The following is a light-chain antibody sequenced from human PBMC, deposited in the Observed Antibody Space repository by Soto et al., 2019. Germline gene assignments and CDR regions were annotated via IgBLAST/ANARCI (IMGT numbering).Light chain of an antibody. CDR3: QQRSNWRFT. V-gene: IGKV3-11*01. CDR1: QSVDNY. CDR2: DAS. J-gene: IGKJ3*01. Sequence: EIVLTQSPATLSLSPGERATLSCRVSQSVDNYLAWYQHKPGQPPRLLIYDASNRATGIPARFSGSGSGTEFTLTISSLEPEDFAVYYCQQRSNWRFTFGPGTRVEIE.